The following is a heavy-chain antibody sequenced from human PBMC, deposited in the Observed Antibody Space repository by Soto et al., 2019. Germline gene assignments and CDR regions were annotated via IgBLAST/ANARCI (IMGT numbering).Heavy chain of an antibody. CDR3: SRGTYYPQSSGLHADY. CDR1: GFSFNDYA. CDR2: ISSDGHHQ. Sequence: GGSLRLSCATSGFSFNDYAMYWVRQAPGQGLEWVAIISSDGHHQFYLDNLRGRFTVSRDNSKNTLYLQMNSLRPEDKAVYYCSRGTYYPQSSGLHADYWGPGTVVTVSS. D-gene: IGHD3-22*01. J-gene: IGHJ4*02. V-gene: IGHV3-30*03.